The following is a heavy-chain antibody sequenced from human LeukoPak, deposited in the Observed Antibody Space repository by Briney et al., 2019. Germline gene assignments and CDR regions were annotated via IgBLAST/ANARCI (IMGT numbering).Heavy chain of an antibody. Sequence: PGGSLRLSCAASGFTFSRNWMHWVRQAPGKGLVWVSRINSDGSTTDYADSVKGRFTISRANAKNTLYLQMNSLRAEDSAVYYCARDAEAANFDYWGQGTLVPVSS. V-gene: IGHV3-74*01. J-gene: IGHJ4*02. CDR3: ARDAEAANFDY. CDR1: GFTFSRNW. CDR2: INSDGSTT. D-gene: IGHD6-13*01.